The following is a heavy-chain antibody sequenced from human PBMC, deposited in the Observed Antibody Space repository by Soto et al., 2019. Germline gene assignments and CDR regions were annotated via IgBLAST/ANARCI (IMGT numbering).Heavy chain of an antibody. CDR2: LWYDGSNK. Sequence: QVQVVESGGGVVQPGRSLRLSCTVSGFTFSGNAMHWVRQAPGKGLEWVAQLWYDGSNKYYAASVKGRFTISRDTSKNILYVQMDSLRVDDTAVYYCATAGQSLAPYALDVWGQGTSVTVSS. J-gene: IGHJ6*02. CDR3: ATAGQSLAPYALDV. CDR1: GFTFSGNA. V-gene: IGHV3-33*01. D-gene: IGHD6-19*01.